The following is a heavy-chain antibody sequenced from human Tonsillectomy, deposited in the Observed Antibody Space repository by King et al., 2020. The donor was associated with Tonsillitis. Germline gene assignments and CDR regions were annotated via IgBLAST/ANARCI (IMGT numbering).Heavy chain of an antibody. CDR2: IIPIFGTA. J-gene: IGHJ6*03. CDR3: ARDRLRRGEWLLSNYYYYRDV. CDR1: GGTFSSYA. V-gene: IGHV1-69*12. D-gene: IGHD3-3*01. Sequence: QLVQSGAEVKKPGSSVKVSCKASGGTFSSYAISWVRQAPGQGLEWMGGIIPIFGTANYAQKFQGRVTITADESTSTAYMELSSLRSEDTAVYYCARDRLRRGEWLLSNYYYYRDVWGKGTTVTVSS.